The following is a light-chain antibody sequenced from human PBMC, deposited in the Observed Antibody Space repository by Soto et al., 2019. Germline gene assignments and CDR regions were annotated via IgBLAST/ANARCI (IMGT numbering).Light chain of an antibody. Sequence: QSALTQPPSASGTPGQRVTISCSGSSSNIGSNTVNWYQQLPGTAPKLLIYSNNQRPSGVPDRFSGSKSGTSASLAISGLQSEDEADYYCALWDDSLNGVVFGGGTKVTVL. J-gene: IGLJ2*01. CDR3: ALWDDSLNGVV. CDR2: SNN. CDR1: SSNIGSNT. V-gene: IGLV1-44*01.